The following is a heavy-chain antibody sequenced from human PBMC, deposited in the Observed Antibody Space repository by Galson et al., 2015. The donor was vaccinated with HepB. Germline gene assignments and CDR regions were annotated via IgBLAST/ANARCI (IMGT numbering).Heavy chain of an antibody. CDR1: EFAFSDHA. CDR3: ARGRMGLRHFDWLLPSDY. CDR2: ISYDGSNK. Sequence: SLILSCAASEFAFSDHAMHWVRQAPGKGLEWVAIISYDGSNKDYADSVRGRFTISRDNSKNTLHLQMNSLRVEDTAIYYCARGRMGLRHFDWLLPSDYWGQGTLVTVSS. V-gene: IGHV3-30*03. J-gene: IGHJ4*02. D-gene: IGHD3-9*01.